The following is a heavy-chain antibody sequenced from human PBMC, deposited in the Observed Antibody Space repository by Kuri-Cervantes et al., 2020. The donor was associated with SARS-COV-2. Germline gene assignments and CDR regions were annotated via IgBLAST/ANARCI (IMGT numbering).Heavy chain of an antibody. D-gene: IGHD3-10*01. J-gene: IGHJ4*02. CDR2: INDAGTTT. CDR1: GFSFSDYF. Sequence: GESLKISCAASGFSFSDYFMTWGRQAPGKGLEWVSIINDAGTTTHYVHSVKGRFTISSDNSTNTLYLQMNNLEVEDTAVYFCTTGFTSVWFRPLDYWGQGTLVTVSS. V-gene: IGHV3-23*01. CDR3: TTGFTSVWFRPLDY.